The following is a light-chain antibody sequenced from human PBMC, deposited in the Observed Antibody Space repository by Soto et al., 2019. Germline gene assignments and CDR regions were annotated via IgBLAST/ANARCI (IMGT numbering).Light chain of an antibody. Sequence: QSVLTQPPSASGTPWQTVTISCSGITTNIGINTVNWYQQLPGAAPRVLMYSNNQRASGVPDRLSGSKSGTSASLAISGLQSEDEADYYCSAWDDSLNGWVFGGGTK. CDR3: SAWDDSLNGWV. V-gene: IGLV1-44*01. CDR1: TTNIGINT. J-gene: IGLJ3*02. CDR2: SNN.